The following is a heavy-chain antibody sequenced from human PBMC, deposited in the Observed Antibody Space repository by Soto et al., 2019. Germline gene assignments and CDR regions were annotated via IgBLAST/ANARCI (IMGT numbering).Heavy chain of an antibody. CDR1: GFTFSNYG. J-gene: IGHJ6*02. V-gene: IGHV3-33*01. CDR2: IWHDGSNK. CDR3: ARDRRNGMDV. Sequence: PGGSLRLSCAASGFTFSNYGMHWVRQAPGTGLEWVAVIWHDGSNKYHADSVKGRFTISRDNSKNTLFLQMNSLRAEDTAVYYCARDRRNGMDVWGQGTTVTVSS.